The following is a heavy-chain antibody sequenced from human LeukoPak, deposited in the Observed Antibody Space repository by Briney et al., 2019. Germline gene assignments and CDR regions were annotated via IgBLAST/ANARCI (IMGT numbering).Heavy chain of an antibody. V-gene: IGHV3-64*01. CDR2: ISSNGGST. Sequence: GGSLRLSCAASGFTFSSYAMHWVRQAPGKGLEYVSAISSNGGSTYYANSVKGRFTISRDNSKSTLYLQMGSLRAEDMAVYYCAGDSSYYYYMDVWGKGTTVTDSS. CDR1: GFTFSSYA. J-gene: IGHJ6*03. D-gene: IGHD6-6*01. CDR3: AGDSSYYYYMDV.